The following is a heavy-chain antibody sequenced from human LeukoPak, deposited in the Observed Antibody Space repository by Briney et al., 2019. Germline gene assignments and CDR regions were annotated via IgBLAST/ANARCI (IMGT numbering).Heavy chain of an antibody. J-gene: IGHJ2*01. Sequence: SETLSLTCTVSGGSIFSYYWNWIRQSPGKGLEWIGNIYPNDITSFNPSLGSRGAISIDTSRNQFSLRLMSVTAADTAIYYCARRRYYDSSGYYPVSGYFDLWGRGTLVIVSS. CDR3: ARRRYYDSSGYYPVSGYFDL. D-gene: IGHD3-22*01. V-gene: IGHV4-4*08. CDR1: GGSIFSYY. CDR2: IYPNDIT.